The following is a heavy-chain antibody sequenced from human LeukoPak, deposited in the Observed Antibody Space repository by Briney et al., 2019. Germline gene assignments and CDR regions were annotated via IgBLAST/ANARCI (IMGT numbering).Heavy chain of an antibody. CDR3: PTGGSIANDPRRGF. J-gene: IGHJ4*02. D-gene: IGHD3-10*01. Sequence: GGSPRLSCVASGFSFSGYWMSWVRQAPGKGLEWVANIKKDESEKYYVDSVKGRFTISRDNAKNSLFLQMNSLRVEDTAVYYCPTGGSIANDPRRGFWGKGPLVTAPS. CDR2: IKKDESEK. CDR1: GFSFSGYW. V-gene: IGHV3-7*03.